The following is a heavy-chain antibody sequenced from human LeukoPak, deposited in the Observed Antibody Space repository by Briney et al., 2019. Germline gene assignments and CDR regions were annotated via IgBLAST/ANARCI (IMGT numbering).Heavy chain of an antibody. J-gene: IGHJ4*02. CDR1: GYTFTSYG. D-gene: IGHD2-15*01. V-gene: IGHV1-18*01. Sequence: ASVKVSCTASGYTFTSYGISWVRQAPGQGLEWMGWISAYNGNTNYAQKLQGRVTMTTDTSTSTAYMELRSLRSEDTAVYYCARVSCGGSCYSLSFFDYWGQGTLVTVSS. CDR2: ISAYNGNT. CDR3: ARVSCGGSCYSLSFFDY.